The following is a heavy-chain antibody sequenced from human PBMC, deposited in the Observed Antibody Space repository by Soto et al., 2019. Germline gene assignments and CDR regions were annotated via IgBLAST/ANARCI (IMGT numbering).Heavy chain of an antibody. Sequence: WESLKISCKGSGYSFTSYWIGCVRQMPGKGLEWMGIIYTGDSDTTYSPSFQGHVTISADKSITTAYLQWSSLKASDTAIYYCARQKNDTAPGPNFQYYFDSWGQGTPVTVSS. V-gene: IGHV5-51*01. CDR3: ARQKNDTAPGPNFQYYFDS. CDR1: GYSFTSYW. J-gene: IGHJ4*02. D-gene: IGHD1-7*01. CDR2: IYTGDSDT.